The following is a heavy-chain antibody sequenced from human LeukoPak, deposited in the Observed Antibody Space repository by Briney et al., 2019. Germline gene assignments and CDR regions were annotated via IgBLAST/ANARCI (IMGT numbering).Heavy chain of an antibody. V-gene: IGHV1-69*13. D-gene: IGHD3-22*01. Sequence: SVTVSCKASGGTFSSYAISWVRQAPGQGLEWMGGIIPSFGTANYAQKFQGRVTITADESTSTAYMELSSLRSEDTAVYYCARGGVAYYYDSSGYPNWFDPWGRGTVHRVSS. CDR3: ARGGVAYYYDSSGYPNWFDP. CDR1: GGTFSSYA. CDR2: IIPSFGTA. J-gene: IGHJ5*02.